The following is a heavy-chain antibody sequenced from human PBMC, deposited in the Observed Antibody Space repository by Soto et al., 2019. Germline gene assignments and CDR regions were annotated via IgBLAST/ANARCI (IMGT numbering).Heavy chain of an antibody. J-gene: IGHJ4*02. V-gene: IGHV3-30*18. CDR1: GFTFSSYG. Sequence: QVQLVESGGGVVQPGRSLRLSCAASGFTFSSYGMHWVRQAPGKWLEWVAVISYDGSNKYYADSVKGRFTISRDNSKNTLYLQMNSLRAEDTAVYYCAKAANYDSSGYYKGVYWGQGTLVTVSS. D-gene: IGHD3-22*01. CDR3: AKAANYDSSGYYKGVY. CDR2: ISYDGSNK.